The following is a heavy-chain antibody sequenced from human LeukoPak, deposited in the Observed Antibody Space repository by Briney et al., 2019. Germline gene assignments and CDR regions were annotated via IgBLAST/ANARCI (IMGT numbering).Heavy chain of an antibody. D-gene: IGHD5-18*01. J-gene: IGHJ4*02. CDR3: ANGRGYSYIDY. CDR2: IYHSGST. V-gene: IGHV4-39*01. CDR1: GGSISGSSYY. Sequence: SETLSLTCTVSGGSISGSSYYWGWIRQPPGKGLEWIGSIYHSGSTYYNPSLKSRVTISVDTSKDQFSLKLSSVTAADTAVYYCANGRGYSYIDYWGQGTLVTVSS.